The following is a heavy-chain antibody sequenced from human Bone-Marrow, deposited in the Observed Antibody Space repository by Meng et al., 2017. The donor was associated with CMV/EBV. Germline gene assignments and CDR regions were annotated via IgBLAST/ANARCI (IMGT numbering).Heavy chain of an antibody. V-gene: IGHV3-23*01. D-gene: IGHD6-13*01. Sequence: GGSLKISCAASGFTFSSYAMSWVRQAPGKGLEWVSAISGSGGSTYYADSVKGRFTISRDNSKNTLYLQMNSLRAEDTAVYYCAKLLSIAAPIGDYYFDYWGQGTLVTVSS. J-gene: IGHJ4*02. CDR2: ISGSGGST. CDR3: AKLLSIAAPIGDYYFDY. CDR1: GFTFSSYA.